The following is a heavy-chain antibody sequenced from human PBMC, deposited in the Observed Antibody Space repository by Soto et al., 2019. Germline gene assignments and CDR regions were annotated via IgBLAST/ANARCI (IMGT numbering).Heavy chain of an antibody. CDR1: GYVFTIYG. Sequence: QVQLVQSGAEVKKPGASVKVSGKASGYVFTIYGISWVRQAPGQGLEWMGWMNTYNGGTNYAPTVQGRVTMTTDTSTSTAYMELRSLRSDDTAVYYCARDPGAARGFDPWGQGTLVTVSS. CDR2: MNTYNGGT. D-gene: IGHD3-10*01. CDR3: ARDPGAARGFDP. J-gene: IGHJ5*02. V-gene: IGHV1-18*01.